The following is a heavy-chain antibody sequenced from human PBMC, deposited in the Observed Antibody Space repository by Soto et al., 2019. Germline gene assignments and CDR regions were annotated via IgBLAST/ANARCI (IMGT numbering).Heavy chain of an antibody. J-gene: IGHJ3*01. D-gene: IGHD3-10*01. V-gene: IGHV1-69*01. CDR2: IIRIFGTA. CDR3: AGSFKYGSGTFDALDV. Sequence: QVLLVQSGTEVKKPGSSVKVSCQASGGTSSDYALTWVRQAPGQGLEWMGGIIRIFGTANYAQRFKGRVSITADESSSTGYRELSSLKPEDTVVYYCAGSFKYGSGTFDALDVWGHGTMVMVSS. CDR1: GGTSSDYA.